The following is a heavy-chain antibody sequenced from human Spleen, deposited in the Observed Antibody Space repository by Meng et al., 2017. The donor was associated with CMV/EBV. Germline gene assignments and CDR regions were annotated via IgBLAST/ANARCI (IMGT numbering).Heavy chain of an antibody. J-gene: IGHJ4*02. Sequence: GGSLRLSCAASGFTFSSYEMNWVRQAPGKGMEWVSYISSSGSTIYYADSVKGRFTISRDNAKNSLYLQMNSLRAEDTAVYYCARAGANYDFWSGSNAYYFDYWGQGTLVTVSS. CDR2: ISSSGSTI. CDR3: ARAGANYDFWSGSNAYYFDY. D-gene: IGHD3-3*01. V-gene: IGHV3-48*03. CDR1: GFTFSSYE.